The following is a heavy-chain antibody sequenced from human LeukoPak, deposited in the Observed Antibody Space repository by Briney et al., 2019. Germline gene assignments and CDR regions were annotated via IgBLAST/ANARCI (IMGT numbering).Heavy chain of an antibody. Sequence: GASVTVSCKASGGTFSSYAISWVRQAPGQGLEWMGWISAYNGNTNYAQKLQGRVTMTTDTSTSTAYMELRSLRSDDTAVYYCARDSDCSGGSCYVNWFDPWGQGTLVTVSS. CDR3: ARDSDCSGGSCYVNWFDP. V-gene: IGHV1-18*01. J-gene: IGHJ5*02. CDR2: ISAYNGNT. D-gene: IGHD2-15*01. CDR1: GGTFSSYA.